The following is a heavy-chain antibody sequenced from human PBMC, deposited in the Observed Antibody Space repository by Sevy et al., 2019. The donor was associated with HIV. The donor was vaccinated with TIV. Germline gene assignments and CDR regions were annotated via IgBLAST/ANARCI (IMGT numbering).Heavy chain of an antibody. J-gene: IGHJ6*02. V-gene: IGHV3-23*01. CDR3: AKESSLHYDFWSGYYTYYDYYYGMDV. CDR1: GFTFSSYA. D-gene: IGHD3-3*01. Sequence: GGSLRLSCAASGFTFSSYAMSWVRQAPGKGLEWVSAISGSGGGTYYADSVKGRLTISGDNSKNTLYLQMNSLRAEDTAVYYCAKESSLHYDFWSGYYTYYDYYYGMDVWGQGTTVTVSS. CDR2: ISGSGGGT.